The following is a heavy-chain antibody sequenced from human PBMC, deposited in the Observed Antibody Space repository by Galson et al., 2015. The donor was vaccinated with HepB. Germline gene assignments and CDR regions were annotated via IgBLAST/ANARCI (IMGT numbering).Heavy chain of an antibody. CDR3: AYGSGSYFLGN. V-gene: IGHV3-30*14. D-gene: IGHD3-10*01. CDR2: ISYDGGTT. Sequence: SLRLSCATSGLSFDSYAMHWVRQAPGKGLEWMAVISYDGGTTFHADSVKGRFTISRDNSGKTLYLQMNSLRSDDTAIYYCAYGSGSYFLGNWGQGTLVTVSS. CDR1: GLSFDSYA. J-gene: IGHJ4*02.